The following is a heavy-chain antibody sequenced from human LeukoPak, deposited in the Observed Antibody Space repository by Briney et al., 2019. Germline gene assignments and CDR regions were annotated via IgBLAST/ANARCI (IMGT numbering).Heavy chain of an antibody. J-gene: IGHJ4*02. CDR1: GGSFSGYY. CDR3: ARMGYCSSTSCHDY. V-gene: IGHV4-34*01. D-gene: IGHD2-2*01. Sequence: PSETLSLTCAVYGGSFSGYYWSWIRQPPGKGLEWIGEIYHSGSTNYNPSLKSRVTISVDKSKNQFSLKLSSVTAADTAVYYCARMGYCSSTSCHDYWGQGTLVTVSS. CDR2: IYHSGST.